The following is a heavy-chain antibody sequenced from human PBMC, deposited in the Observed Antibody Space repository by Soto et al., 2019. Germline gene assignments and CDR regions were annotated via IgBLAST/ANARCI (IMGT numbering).Heavy chain of an antibody. CDR1: GFSFDDYA. D-gene: IGHD6-19*01. V-gene: IGHV3-9*01. CDR3: AKDSRDSSCWNDAFDI. J-gene: IGHJ3*02. Sequence: EVQLVESGGGLVQPGRSLRLSCAASGFSFDDYAMHWVRQAPGKGLEWVSGISWNSGSIGYADSVKGRFTISRDNAKNSLYRQTNRLRAEYTALYYCAKDSRDSSCWNDAFDIWGQGTMVTVSS. CDR2: ISWNSGSI.